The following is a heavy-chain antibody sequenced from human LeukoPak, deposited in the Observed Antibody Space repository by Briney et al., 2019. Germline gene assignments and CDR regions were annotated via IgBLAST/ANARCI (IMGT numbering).Heavy chain of an antibody. CDR3: ARERLRLFGVVLLRGDAFDI. V-gene: IGHV3-48*03. CDR1: GFTFSSYG. J-gene: IGHJ3*02. D-gene: IGHD3-3*01. CDR2: ISSSGSTI. Sequence: PGGSLRLSCAASGFTFSSYGMNWVRQAPGKGLEWVSYISSSGSTIYYADSVKGRFTISRDNAKNSLYLQMNSLRAEDTAVYYCARERLRLFGVVLLRGDAFDIWGQGTMVTVSS.